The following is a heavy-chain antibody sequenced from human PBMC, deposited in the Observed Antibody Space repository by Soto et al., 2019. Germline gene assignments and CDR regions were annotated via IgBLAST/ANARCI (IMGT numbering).Heavy chain of an antibody. CDR2: MYHSGST. CDR3: ARDAVTAIRGVNSWFDA. V-gene: IGHV4-38-2*02. CDR1: GFTFSNYG. J-gene: IGHJ5*02. Sequence: GSLRLSCAASGFTFSNYGMSWVRQPPGKGLEWIGSMYHSGSTYYNPSLKSRVTISVDTSKNQFSLKLSSVTAADTAVYYCARDAVTAIRGVNSWFDAWGQGTLVTVSS. D-gene: IGHD3-10*01.